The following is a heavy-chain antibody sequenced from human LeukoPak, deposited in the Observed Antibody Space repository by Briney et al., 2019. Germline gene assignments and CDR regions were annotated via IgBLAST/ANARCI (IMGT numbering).Heavy chain of an antibody. J-gene: IGHJ4*02. Sequence: GASVKVSCKASGYTFTSYSISWVRQAPGQGLEWMGWISAYNGNTNDAQKLQGRVTMTTDTSTSTDYMELRSLRSDDTAVYYCARDIVRPRGYSYGRALDYWGQGTLVTVSS. CDR1: GYTFTSYS. CDR3: ARDIVRPRGYSYGRALDY. CDR2: ISAYNGNT. V-gene: IGHV1-18*01. D-gene: IGHD5-18*01.